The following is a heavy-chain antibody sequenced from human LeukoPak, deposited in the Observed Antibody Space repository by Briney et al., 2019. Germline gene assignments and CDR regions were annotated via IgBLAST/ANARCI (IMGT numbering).Heavy chain of an antibody. CDR1: GFTFSNYA. CDR3: ASSGGIVVPSSRNWFAP. CDR2: ISSSSSYI. D-gene: IGHD3-22*01. Sequence: GGSLRLSCAASGFTFSNYAMNWVRQAPGKGLEWVSSISSSSSYIYYADSVKGRFTISRDNAKNSLYLQMNSLRAEDTAVYYCASSGGIVVPSSRNWFAPWGQGTLVTVSS. V-gene: IGHV3-21*01. J-gene: IGHJ5*02.